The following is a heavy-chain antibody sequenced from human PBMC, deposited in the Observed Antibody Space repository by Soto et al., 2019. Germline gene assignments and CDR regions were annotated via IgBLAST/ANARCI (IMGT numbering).Heavy chain of an antibody. D-gene: IGHD6-13*01. V-gene: IGHV3-30*18. J-gene: IGHJ4*02. CDR2: ISYEGSEK. CDR3: VKDKGAAAGFDY. Sequence: SGGGVVQPGRSLRLSCAASGFTFSNNGMHWVRQAPGKGLEWMGVISYEGSEKYYAGSVKGRFTISRDNSKNTLYLQMDTLRAEDTAIYYCVKDKGAAAGFDYWGQGILVTVSS. CDR1: GFTFSNNG.